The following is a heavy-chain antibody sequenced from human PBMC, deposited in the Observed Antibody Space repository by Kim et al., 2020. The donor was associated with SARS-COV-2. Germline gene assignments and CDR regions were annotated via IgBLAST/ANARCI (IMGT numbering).Heavy chain of an antibody. Sequence: TEYAASVKGRFTNSSDESTTIAYLQMNSLKTDDTAVYYCTRDDFCSGYCDYWGQGTLVTVSS. J-gene: IGHJ4*02. D-gene: IGHD3-3*01. V-gene: IGHV3-49*02. CDR2: T. CDR3: TRDDFCSGYCDY.